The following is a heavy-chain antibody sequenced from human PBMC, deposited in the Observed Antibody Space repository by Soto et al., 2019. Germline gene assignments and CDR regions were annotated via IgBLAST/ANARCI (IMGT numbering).Heavy chain of an antibody. J-gene: IGHJ4*02. CDR2: IDPGDSDT. Sequence: EVQLVQSGAEVKKPGESLKISCKGSGYSFTSYWIAWMRQMPGKGLEWMGVIDPGDSDTRYSPSFQGQVTISADKSVSTAYLQWSSLKASDTAMYYCALSSSPDYWGQGTLVIVSS. V-gene: IGHV5-51*03. CDR1: GYSFTSYW. D-gene: IGHD2-15*01. CDR3: ALSSSPDY.